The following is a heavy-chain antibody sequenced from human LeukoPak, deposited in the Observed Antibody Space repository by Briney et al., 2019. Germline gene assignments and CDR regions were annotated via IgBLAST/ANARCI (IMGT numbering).Heavy chain of an antibody. CDR1: GGTFSSYA. D-gene: IGHD4-23*01. Sequence: SVKVSCKASGGTFSSYAISWVRQAPGQGLEWMGGITPIFGTANYAQKFQGRVTITADESTSTAYMELSSPRSEDTAVYYCARSTVALGYFDYWGQGTLVTVSS. CDR3: ARSTVALGYFDY. CDR2: ITPIFGTA. V-gene: IGHV1-69*13. J-gene: IGHJ4*02.